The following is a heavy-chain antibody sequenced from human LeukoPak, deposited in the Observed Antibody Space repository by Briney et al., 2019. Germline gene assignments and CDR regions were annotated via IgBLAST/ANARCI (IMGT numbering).Heavy chain of an antibody. CDR2: INAGNGNT. CDR1: GYTFTSYA. Sequence: ASVTVSCTASGYTFTSYAMHWVRQAPGQRLEWMGWINAGNGNTKYSQKFQGRVTITRDTSASTAYMELSRLTSDDTAVYLCARERQKGMVGLSWGQGTLDTVSS. CDR3: ARERQKGMVGLS. D-gene: IGHD2-15*01. J-gene: IGHJ5*02. V-gene: IGHV1-3*01.